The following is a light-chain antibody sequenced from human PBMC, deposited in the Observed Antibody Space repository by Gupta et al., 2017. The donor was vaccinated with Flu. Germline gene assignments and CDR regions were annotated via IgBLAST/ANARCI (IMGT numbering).Light chain of an antibody. Sequence: PSSLSASVGDRVTIACRTSQSINRFLNWYQQKPGKAPQVLIYGASSLATGVSSRYRGSGSGTDFTLTINKLQPEDCATYYCQQRDITPLAFGGGTKVEIK. J-gene: IGKJ4*01. CDR3: QQRDITPLA. CDR1: QSINRF. V-gene: IGKV1-39*01. CDR2: GAS.